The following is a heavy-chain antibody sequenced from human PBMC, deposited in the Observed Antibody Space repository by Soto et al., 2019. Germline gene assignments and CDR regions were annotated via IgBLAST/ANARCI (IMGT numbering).Heavy chain of an antibody. J-gene: IGHJ1*01. CDR2: ISWDSNTL. D-gene: IGHD2-2*02. CDR3: AKAAGGSNTRYFQY. V-gene: IGHV3-9*01. CDR1: GFTFGDYA. Sequence: EVQLVESGGGLVQPGRSLRLSCAASGFTFGDYAMHWVRQAPGKGLEWVSGISWDSNTLGYADSVKGRFTISRDKAKNSLYLQMNSLRAEDTAVYYCAKAAGGSNTRYFQYWGQGTLVTVSS.